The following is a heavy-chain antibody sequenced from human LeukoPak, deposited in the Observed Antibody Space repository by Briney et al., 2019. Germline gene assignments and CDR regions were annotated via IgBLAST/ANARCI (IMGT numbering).Heavy chain of an antibody. D-gene: IGHD6-19*01. CDR3: AKDRSSGWYDAFDI. Sequence: GGSPRLSCAASGFTFSSYAMSWVRQAPGKGLEWVSSISGSGGSTYYSDSVKGRFTISRDTSKNTLYLQLNSLRAEDTAVYYCAKDRSSGWYDAFDIWGQGTMVIVSP. CDR2: ISGSGGST. CDR1: GFTFSSYA. V-gene: IGHV3-23*01. J-gene: IGHJ3*02.